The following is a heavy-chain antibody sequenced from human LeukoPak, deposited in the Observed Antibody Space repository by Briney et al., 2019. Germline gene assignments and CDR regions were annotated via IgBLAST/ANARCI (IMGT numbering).Heavy chain of an antibody. CDR2: IIPIFGTA. V-gene: IGHV1-69*01. CDR1: GGTFSSYA. CDR3: ARDGECSGGSCYDY. J-gene: IGHJ4*02. D-gene: IGHD2-15*01. Sequence: SVKVSCKASGGTFSSYAISWVRQAPGQGLEWMGGIIPIFGTANYAQKFQGRVTITADESTSTPYMELSSLRSEDTAVYFCARDGECSGGSCYDYWGQGTLVTVSS.